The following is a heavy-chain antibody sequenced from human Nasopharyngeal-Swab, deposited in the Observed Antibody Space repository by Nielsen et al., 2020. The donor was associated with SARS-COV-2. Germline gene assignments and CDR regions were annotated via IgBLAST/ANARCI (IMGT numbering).Heavy chain of an antibody. J-gene: IGHJ6*02. Sequence: GESLKISCQGSGYSFTSYWIGWVRQMPGKGLEWMGIIYPGDSDTRYSPSFQGQVTISADKSISTAYLQWSSLKASDTAMYYCARHPHYYDSSGYRGMDVWGQGTTVTVSS. V-gene: IGHV5-51*01. CDR1: GYSFTSYW. D-gene: IGHD3-22*01. CDR3: ARHPHYYDSSGYRGMDV. CDR2: IYPGDSDT.